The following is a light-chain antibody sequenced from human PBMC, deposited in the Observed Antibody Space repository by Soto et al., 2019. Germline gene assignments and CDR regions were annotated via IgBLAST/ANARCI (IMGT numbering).Light chain of an antibody. CDR1: QSISSW. CDR2: DAS. J-gene: IGKJ5*01. V-gene: IGKV3-11*01. Sequence: TQSPSTLSASVGDRVTITCRASQSISSWLAWYQQKPGQAPRLLIYDASNRATGIPARFSGSGSGTDFTLTISSLEPEDFAVYYCQQRSNWPPSFGQGTRLEI. CDR3: QQRSNWPPS.